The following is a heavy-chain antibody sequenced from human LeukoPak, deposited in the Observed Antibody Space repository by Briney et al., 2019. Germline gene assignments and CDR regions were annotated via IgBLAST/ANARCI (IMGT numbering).Heavy chain of an antibody. D-gene: IGHD5-18*01. V-gene: IGHV3-48*01. J-gene: IGHJ4*02. CDR2: ISSSSSTI. CDR3: ARSTVDTAMPDGY. Sequence: GGSLRLSCAASGFTVSSYSMNWVRQAPGKGLEWVSYISSSSSTIYYADSVKGRFTISRDNAKNSLYLQMNSLRAEDTAVYYCARSTVDTAMPDGYWGQGTLVTVSS. CDR1: GFTVSSYS.